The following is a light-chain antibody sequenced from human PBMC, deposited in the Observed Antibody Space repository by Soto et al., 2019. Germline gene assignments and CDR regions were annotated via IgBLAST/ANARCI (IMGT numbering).Light chain of an antibody. CDR1: QGISSW. V-gene: IGKV1-12*01. Sequence: DIQLTQSPSSVSASVGDRVTITCRASQGISSWLAWYQQKPGKAPKLLIYDASSLESGVPSRFSGSGSGTEFTLTISSLQSEDFAVYFCQQHHIWPSWTFGQGTKVDIK. CDR2: DAS. CDR3: QQHHIWPSWT. J-gene: IGKJ1*01.